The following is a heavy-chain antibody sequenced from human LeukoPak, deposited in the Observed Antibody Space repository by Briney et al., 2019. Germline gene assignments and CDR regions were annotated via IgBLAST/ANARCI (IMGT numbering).Heavy chain of an antibody. CDR3: ARGFEQWLVSVGYHYYYYMDV. CDR1: GGSISSSSYY. J-gene: IGHJ6*03. CDR2: IYYSGST. Sequence: SETLSLTCTVSGGSISSSSYYWGWIRQPPGKGLEWIGSIYYSGSTYYNPSLKSRVTISVDTSKNQFSLKLSSVTAADTAVYYCARGFEQWLVSVGYHYYYYMDVWGKGTTVTVSS. D-gene: IGHD6-19*01. V-gene: IGHV4-39*01.